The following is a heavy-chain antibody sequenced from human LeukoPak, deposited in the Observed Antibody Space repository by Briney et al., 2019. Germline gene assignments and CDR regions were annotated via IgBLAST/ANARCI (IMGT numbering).Heavy chain of an antibody. CDR1: GFTFSDYY. D-gene: IGHD1-14*01. CDR3: ARDTNNGLDV. J-gene: IGHJ6*02. Sequence: PGGSLRLSCAASGFTFSDYYINWIRQAPGKGLEWLAYIGGSGRKIDYADSVKGRFTISRDNAQNFMSLQMNNLKPEDTAVYYCARDTNNGLDVWGRGTTVTVS. V-gene: IGHV3-11*01. CDR2: IGGSGRKI.